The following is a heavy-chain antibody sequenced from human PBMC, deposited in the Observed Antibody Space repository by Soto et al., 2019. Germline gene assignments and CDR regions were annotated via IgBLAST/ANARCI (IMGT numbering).Heavy chain of an antibody. Sequence: PSETLSLSCTVCGGSISSYYWSWIRQPPGKGLEWIGYIYCSGSTNYNPFLKSRVTISVDTSKNQFSLKLSSVTAADTAVYYCARGGIAIFGVVTLLDVWGKGTTVTVSS. J-gene: IGHJ6*04. CDR3: ARGGIAIFGVVTLLDV. V-gene: IGHV4-59*01. D-gene: IGHD3-3*01. CDR1: GGSISSYY. CDR2: IYCSGST.